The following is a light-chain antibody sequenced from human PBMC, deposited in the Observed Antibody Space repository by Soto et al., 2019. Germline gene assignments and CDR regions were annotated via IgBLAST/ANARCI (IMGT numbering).Light chain of an antibody. Sequence: IVVKRSPRTLSRPLGDRATXSCRAIHIFSITYLSLYHDKPVHAPSLLIYFTSSRSTGIPDRFSASGSETDFTLTISRLEPEDFAMYYCQQYVRSPRTFGQ. J-gene: IGKJ1*01. V-gene: IGKV3-20*01. CDR2: FTS. CDR3: QQYVRSPRT. CDR1: HIFSITY.